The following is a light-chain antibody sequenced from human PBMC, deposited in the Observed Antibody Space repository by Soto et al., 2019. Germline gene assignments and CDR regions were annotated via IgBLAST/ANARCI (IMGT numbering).Light chain of an antibody. V-gene: IGLV2-14*01. CDR1: SSGVVYYDF. Sequence: QSVLTQPASGSGSPGQSITISCTGSSSGVVYYDFVAWYQQSPGEAPKVMIYDVTSRPSGVSNRFFGSKSGNTASLTISGLQAEDEADYYCSSKTSTDTLVFGTGTKVTVL. J-gene: IGLJ1*01. CDR3: SSKTSTDTLV. CDR2: DVT.